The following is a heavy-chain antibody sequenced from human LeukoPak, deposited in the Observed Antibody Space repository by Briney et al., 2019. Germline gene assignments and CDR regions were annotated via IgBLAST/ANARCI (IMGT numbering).Heavy chain of an antibody. CDR2: IYHSGST. V-gene: IGHV4-30-2*01. J-gene: IGHJ1*01. CDR3: ASSGWYGGTECFQH. D-gene: IGHD6-19*01. Sequence: SQTLSLTCTVSGGSISSGGYYWSWIRQPPGKGLEWIGYIYHSGSTYYNPSLKSRVTISVDRSKNQFSLKLSSVTAADTAVYYCASSGWYGGTECFQHWGQGTLVTVSS. CDR1: GGSISSGGYY.